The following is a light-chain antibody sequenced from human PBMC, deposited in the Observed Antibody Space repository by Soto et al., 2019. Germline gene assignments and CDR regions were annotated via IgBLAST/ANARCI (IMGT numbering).Light chain of an antibody. V-gene: IGKV1-5*01. CDR2: DAS. CDR1: QSISSW. J-gene: IGKJ2*01. Sequence: DIQMTQSPSTLSASVGDRVTITCRASQSISSWLAWYQQKPGTAPKLLIYDASSLESGVPSRFSGSGAGTEFTLTISSLQPDDFVTYYCQQYNSYSPYTFGQGTKLEIK. CDR3: QQYNSYSPYT.